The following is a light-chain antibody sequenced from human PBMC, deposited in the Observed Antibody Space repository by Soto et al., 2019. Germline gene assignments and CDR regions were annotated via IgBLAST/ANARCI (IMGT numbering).Light chain of an antibody. Sequence: QSVLTQPPSVSGAPGQRVTISCTGSSSNIGAGYDVHWYQQRPGTAPKLLISANINRPSGVPDRFSASKSGTSASLAISGLQSEDEAEYYCAAWDDSLNGHVVFGGGTKLTVL. V-gene: IGLV1-40*01. CDR2: ANI. CDR3: AAWDDSLNGHVV. CDR1: SSNIGAGYD. J-gene: IGLJ2*01.